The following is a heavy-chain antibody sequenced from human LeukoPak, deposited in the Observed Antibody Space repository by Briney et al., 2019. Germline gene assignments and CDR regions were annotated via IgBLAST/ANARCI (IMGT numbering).Heavy chain of an antibody. CDR1: GFTFSTYA. Sequence: GRSLRLSCAASGFTFSTYAIHWVRQAPGKGLEWVAVISYDGNNKYYADAVKGRSTISRDNSTNTLYLQMNSLRAADTAVYYCANVPFYDFWSGSPYYNYMDVWGKGTTVTVSS. V-gene: IGHV3-30-3*01. CDR2: ISYDGNNK. J-gene: IGHJ6*03. D-gene: IGHD3-3*01. CDR3: ANVPFYDFWSGSPYYNYMDV.